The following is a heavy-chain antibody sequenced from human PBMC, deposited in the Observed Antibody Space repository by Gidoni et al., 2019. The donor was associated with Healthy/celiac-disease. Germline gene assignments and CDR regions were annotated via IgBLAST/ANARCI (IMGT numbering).Heavy chain of an antibody. Sequence: EVQLVESGGGLVQPGRSLRLSCAASGFTSDDYAMHGVWQAPGKGLEWVSGISWNSGSIGYADSVKGRITISRDNAKNSLYLQMNSLRAEDTALYYFAKDKRGSCRYMDVWGKGTTVTVSS. J-gene: IGHJ6*03. D-gene: IGHD3-10*01. V-gene: IGHV3-9*02. CDR3: AKDKRGSCRYMDV. CDR2: ISWNSGSI. CDR1: GFTSDDYA.